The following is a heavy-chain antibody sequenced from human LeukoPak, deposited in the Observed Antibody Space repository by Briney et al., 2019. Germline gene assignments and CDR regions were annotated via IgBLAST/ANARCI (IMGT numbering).Heavy chain of an antibody. CDR1: GGSVSSGTYY. CDR3: ARVEWFGELSPFDI. CDR2: IYYSGST. Sequence: SETLSLTCTVSGGSVSSGTYYCSWIRQPPGEGLEWIGYIYYSGSTNYNPSLKSRVTISVDTSKNQFSLKLSSVTAADTAVYYCARVEWFGELSPFDIWGQGTMVTVSS. V-gene: IGHV4-61*01. J-gene: IGHJ3*02. D-gene: IGHD3-10*01.